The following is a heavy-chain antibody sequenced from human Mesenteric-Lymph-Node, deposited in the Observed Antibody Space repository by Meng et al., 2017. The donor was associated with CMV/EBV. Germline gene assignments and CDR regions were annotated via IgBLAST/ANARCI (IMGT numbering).Heavy chain of an antibody. V-gene: IGHV4-61*01. CDR1: AGSLNSGNYY. CDR2: IYYSGSA. Sequence: SETLSLTCTVSAGSLNSGNYYWSWIRQPPGKGLEWIGYIYYSGSANYNPSLKSRVTMSVDTSKSQFSLKLSSVRPADTAVYYCARGRTSNFDFWGQGTLVTVSS. D-gene: IGHD3-3*02. CDR3: ARGRTSNFDF. J-gene: IGHJ4*02.